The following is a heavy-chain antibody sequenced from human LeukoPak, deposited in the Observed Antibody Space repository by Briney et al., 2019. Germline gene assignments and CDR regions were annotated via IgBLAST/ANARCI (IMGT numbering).Heavy chain of an antibody. D-gene: IGHD5-18*01. V-gene: IGHV4-34*01. CDR2: INHSGST. Sequence: ESSETLSLTCAVYGGSFSGYYWSWIRQPPGKGLEWIGEINHSGSTNYNPSLKSRVTISVDTSKNQFSLKLSSVTAADTAVYYCARDVGRYTYGYRPTELYWYFDLWGRGTRVTVSS. J-gene: IGHJ2*01. CDR1: GGSFSGYY. CDR3: ARDVGRYTYGYRPTELYWYFDL.